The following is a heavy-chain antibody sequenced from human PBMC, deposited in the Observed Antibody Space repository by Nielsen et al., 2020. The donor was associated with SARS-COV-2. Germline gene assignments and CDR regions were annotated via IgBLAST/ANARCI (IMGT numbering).Heavy chain of an antibody. J-gene: IGHJ3*02. D-gene: IGHD2-2*02. Sequence: SETLSLTCAVYGGSFSGYYWSWIRQPPGKGLEWIGEINHSGSTNYNPSLKSRVTISVDTSKNQFSLKLSSVTAADTAVYYCARWGPAAIVDNAFDIWGQGTMVTVSS. CDR1: GGSFSGYY. V-gene: IGHV4-34*01. CDR2: INHSGST. CDR3: ARWGPAAIVDNAFDI.